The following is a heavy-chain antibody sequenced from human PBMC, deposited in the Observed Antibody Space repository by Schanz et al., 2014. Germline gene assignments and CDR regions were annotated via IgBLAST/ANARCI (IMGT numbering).Heavy chain of an antibody. J-gene: IGHJ5*02. V-gene: IGHV1-2*02. Sequence: QVQLVQSGAEVKKPGASVKVSCKASGYTFTVYYMHWVRQAPGQGLEWLGWINPNSGATSSAQKFQGRVTMTRDTSISTAYMELSSLRSDDTAVYYCARGDVNWFDPWGQGTLVTVSS. CDR2: INPNSGAT. CDR1: GYTFTVYY. CDR3: ARGDVNWFDP.